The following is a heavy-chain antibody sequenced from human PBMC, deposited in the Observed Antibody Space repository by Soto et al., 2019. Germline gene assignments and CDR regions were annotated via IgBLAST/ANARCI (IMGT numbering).Heavy chain of an antibody. CDR3: ATDGRAEMQWLADYYYYGMDV. D-gene: IGHD6-19*01. J-gene: IGHJ6*02. CDR1: GYTLTELS. V-gene: IGHV1-24*01. CDR2: FDPEDGET. Sequence: ASVKVSCKVSGYTLTELSMHGVVQSPLKWLEWMGGFDPEDGETIYAQKFQGRVTMTEDTSTDTAYMELSSLRSEDTAVYYCATDGRAEMQWLADYYYYGMDVWGQGTTVTVSS.